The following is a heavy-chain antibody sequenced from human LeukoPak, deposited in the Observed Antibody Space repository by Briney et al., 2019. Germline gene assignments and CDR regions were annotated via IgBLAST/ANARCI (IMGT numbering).Heavy chain of an antibody. CDR2: INTNTGNP. CDR1: GYTFTSYA. CDR3: ASGDWQLDVWYYYYMDV. D-gene: IGHD2-21*02. J-gene: IGHJ6*03. V-gene: IGHV7-4-1*01. Sequence: ASVKVSCKASGYTFTSYAMNWVRQAPGQGLEWMGWINTNTGNPTYAQGFTGRFVFSLYTSISTEYLQIGSLRAEDTAVYYCASGDWQLDVWYYYYMDVWGKGTTVTVSS.